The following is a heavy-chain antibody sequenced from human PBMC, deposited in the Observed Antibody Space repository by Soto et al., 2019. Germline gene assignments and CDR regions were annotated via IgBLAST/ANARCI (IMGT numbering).Heavy chain of an antibody. CDR1: GFTFSSYS. J-gene: IGHJ6*02. Sequence: PWGVLRLSCAASGFTFSSYSMNWVRQAPGKGLEWVSYISSSSSTIYYADSVKGRFTISRDNAKNSLYLQMNSLRDEDTAVYYCARIQLWLGLYYYYGMDVWGQGTTVTVSS. CDR2: ISSSSSTI. CDR3: ARIQLWLGLYYYYGMDV. D-gene: IGHD5-18*01. V-gene: IGHV3-48*02.